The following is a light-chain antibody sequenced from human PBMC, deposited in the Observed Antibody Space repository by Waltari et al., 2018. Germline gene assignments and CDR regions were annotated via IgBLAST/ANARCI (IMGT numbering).Light chain of an antibody. CDR1: SDINVGDFN. V-gene: IGLV5-37*01. CDR2: YESDYEK. Sequence: QPVLTQPPSSSASPGESARLTCTLPSDINVGDFNTYWYQQTPGSHPSFLLYYESDYEKAKGFGLPSRFSVSKDASANAGFLLISGLQSEDVADYYCMFWPSNVWVFGGGTKLTVL. J-gene: IGLJ3*02. CDR3: MFWPSNVWV.